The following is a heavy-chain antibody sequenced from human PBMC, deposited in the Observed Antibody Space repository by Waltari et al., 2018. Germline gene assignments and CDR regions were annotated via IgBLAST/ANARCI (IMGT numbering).Heavy chain of an antibody. CDR1: GFSLSHFG. Sequence: QVQLVESGGGVVQPGVSLRLSCAASGFSLSHFGIHWVRQAPGKGLGWVALASFDGSTTYYADSVRGRFTISRDNSKNTLYLDINTLRVDDTAIYYCAKDAFGNTYLDHWGQGTLVTVSS. V-gene: IGHV3-30*02. CDR3: AKDAFGNTYLDH. J-gene: IGHJ5*02. D-gene: IGHD3-10*01. CDR2: ASFDGSTT.